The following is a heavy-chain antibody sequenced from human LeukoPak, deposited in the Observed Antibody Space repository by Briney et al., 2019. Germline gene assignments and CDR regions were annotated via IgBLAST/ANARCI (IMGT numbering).Heavy chain of an antibody. J-gene: IGHJ4*02. Sequence: GGSLRLSCAASGFTFSSYAMSWVRQAPGTGLEWVSAISGSGGSTYYADSVKGRFTISRDNSKNTLYLQMNSLRAEDTAVYYCASVRDVPAATDYWGQGTLVTVSS. CDR2: ISGSGGST. CDR1: GFTFSSYA. V-gene: IGHV3-23*01. D-gene: IGHD2-2*01. CDR3: ASVRDVPAATDY.